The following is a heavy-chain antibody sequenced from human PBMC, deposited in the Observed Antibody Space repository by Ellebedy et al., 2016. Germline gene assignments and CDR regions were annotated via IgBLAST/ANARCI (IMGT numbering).Heavy chain of an antibody. J-gene: IGHJ3*01. CDR3: ARSCDSSGYYYCSFDV. CDR2: IYASGVYSSESA. CDR1: GDFMTYYY. V-gene: IGHV4-4*07. Sequence: SETLSLTCTVSGDFMTYYYWSWLRQPAGKGLEWIGRIYASGVYSSESATYNPPLRSRVTMSLDTSKNQLSLNLNSVTAADTAVYYCARSCDSSGYYYCSFDVWGQGIMVTVSS. D-gene: IGHD3-22*01.